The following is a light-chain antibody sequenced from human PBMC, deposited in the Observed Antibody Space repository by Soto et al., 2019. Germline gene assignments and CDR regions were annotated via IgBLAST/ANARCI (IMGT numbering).Light chain of an antibody. Sequence: QSALTQPASVSGSPGQSITISCTVTSSDVGGYNYVSWYQHHPGKAPKLLIYEVSYRPSGVSDRFSGSKSANTASLTISGLQAEDEADYYSSSYTSGSLRVFGTGTKVTVL. CDR1: SSDVGGYNY. V-gene: IGLV2-14*01. J-gene: IGLJ1*01. CDR3: SSYTSGSLRV. CDR2: EVS.